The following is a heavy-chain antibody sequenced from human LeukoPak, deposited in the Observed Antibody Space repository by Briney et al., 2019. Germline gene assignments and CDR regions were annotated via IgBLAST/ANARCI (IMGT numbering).Heavy chain of an antibody. D-gene: IGHD2-2*01. J-gene: IGHJ6*03. V-gene: IGHV3-74*01. CDR2: ISTDGSST. Sequence: GGSLRLSCAASGFTFSSCWMHWVRQVPGKGLVWVSRISTDGSSTNYADSVKGRFTISRDNAKNTPHLQMNSLRAEDTAVYYCASSYATYHYYYMDVWGKGTTVTVSS. CDR3: ASSYATYHYYYMDV. CDR1: GFTFSSCW.